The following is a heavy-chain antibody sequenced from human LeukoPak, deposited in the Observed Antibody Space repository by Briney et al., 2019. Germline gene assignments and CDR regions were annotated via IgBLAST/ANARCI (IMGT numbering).Heavy chain of an antibody. V-gene: IGHV1-18*01. D-gene: IGHD5-12*01. CDR1: DYTFPTYG. Sequence: ASVKVSCKASDYTFPTYGITWVRQAPGQGLEWMGWISAHNGDTNYAQNLQGRVTMTTDTSTRTAYMELRSLTSDDTAVYYCASSGGIVAMVGGYYYGMVVWGQGTTVTVSS. J-gene: IGHJ6*02. CDR2: ISAHNGDT. CDR3: ASSGGIVAMVGGYYYGMVV.